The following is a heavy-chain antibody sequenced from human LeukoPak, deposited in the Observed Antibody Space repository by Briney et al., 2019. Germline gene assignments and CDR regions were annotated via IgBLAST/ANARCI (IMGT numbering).Heavy chain of an antibody. CDR3: ARALWFGETFPAY. D-gene: IGHD3-10*01. Sequence: GGALRLSCAASGLTISSYSMNWVRQAPGKGVQWVSYISSSSSTIYYADSVKGRFTISRDNAKNSLYLQMNSLRAEDMAVYYCARALWFGETFPAYWGQGTLVTVSS. J-gene: IGHJ4*02. CDR1: GLTISSYS. CDR2: ISSSSSTI. V-gene: IGHV3-48*01.